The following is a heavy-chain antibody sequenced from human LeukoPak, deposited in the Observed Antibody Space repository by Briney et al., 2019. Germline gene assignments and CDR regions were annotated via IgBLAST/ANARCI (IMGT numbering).Heavy chain of an antibody. CDR2: IYHSGST. V-gene: IGHV4-30-2*05. Sequence: PSETLSLTCAVSGGSISSGGYSWSWIRQPPGKGLEWIGYIYHSGSTYYNPSLKSRVTISVDTSKNQFSLKLSSVTAADTAVYYCAREADYYDSSGYSWGQGTLVTVSS. CDR3: AREADYYDSSGYS. D-gene: IGHD3-22*01. J-gene: IGHJ4*02. CDR1: GGSISSGGYS.